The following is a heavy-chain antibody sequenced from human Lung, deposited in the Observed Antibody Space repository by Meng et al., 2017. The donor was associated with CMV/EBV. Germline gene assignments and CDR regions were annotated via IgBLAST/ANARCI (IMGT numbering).Heavy chain of an antibody. V-gene: IGHV2-5*02. J-gene: IGHJ4*02. CDR3: AHRDYCSGGTCTFDY. CDR1: GFSLSTSGMG. Sequence: QITLKGSGPTLVKPTQTLTLSSTFSGFSLSTSGMGVGWIRQPPGKALEWLALIYWDDDKRYSPSLKSRLTITKDTSKNQVVLTMTNMDPVDTATYYCAHRDYCSGGTCTFDYWGQGTLVTVSS. CDR2: IYWDDDK. D-gene: IGHD2-15*01.